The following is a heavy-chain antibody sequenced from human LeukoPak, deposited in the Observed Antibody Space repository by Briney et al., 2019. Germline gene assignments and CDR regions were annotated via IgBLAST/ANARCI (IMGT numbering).Heavy chain of an antibody. CDR3: AKAVHAIAVAGFDY. V-gene: IGHV3-9*03. J-gene: IGHJ4*02. Sequence: GGSLRLSCAASGFTFDDYAMHWVRQAPGKGLEWVSGISWNSGSIGYADSVKGRFTISRDNAKNSLYLQMNSLRAEDMALYYCAKAVHAIAVAGFDYWGQGTLVTVSS. CDR2: ISWNSGSI. D-gene: IGHD6-19*01. CDR1: GFTFDDYA.